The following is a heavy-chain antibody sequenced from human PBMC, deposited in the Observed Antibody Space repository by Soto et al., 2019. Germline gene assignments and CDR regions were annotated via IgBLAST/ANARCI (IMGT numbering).Heavy chain of an antibody. V-gene: IGHV3-23*01. D-gene: IGHD2-21*02. CDR1: GFTFSNYA. CDR2: ITGSGGRT. Sequence: VNLLESGGGLVQPGGSLRLSCAASGFTFSNYAMSWVRQASGTGLEWVSGITGSGGRTYYAASVKGRFTISRDNSNNTLYRQMNSLRAEDTALYYCAKEAAMVTAGWFDPWGQGTLVTVSS. J-gene: IGHJ5*02. CDR3: AKEAAMVTAGWFDP.